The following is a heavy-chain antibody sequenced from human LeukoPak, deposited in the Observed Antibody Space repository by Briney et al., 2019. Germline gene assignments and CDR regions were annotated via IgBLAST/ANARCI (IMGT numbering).Heavy chain of an antibody. Sequence: GGSLRLSCAASGFTFSSYGMSWVRQAPGKGLEWVSAISATGGSTYYADSVKGRFIISRDNSKNTLYLQMNSLRAEDTAVYYCAKPPDCSGGSCYYYGMDVWGQGTTVTVSS. J-gene: IGHJ6*02. CDR3: AKPPDCSGGSCYYYGMDV. CDR2: ISATGGST. D-gene: IGHD2-15*01. CDR1: GFTFSSYG. V-gene: IGHV3-23*01.